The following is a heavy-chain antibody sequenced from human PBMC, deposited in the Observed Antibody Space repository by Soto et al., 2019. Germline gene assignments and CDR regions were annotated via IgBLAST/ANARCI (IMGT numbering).Heavy chain of an antibody. CDR3: ARAHDFWGGRQQPIDS. Sequence: SETLSLTCAVSGGSFRGFYWTFSRQSPVKGLEWLGDINHVGITNYNPSLKSRVSIPVGTSKSQFSLKLSSVTAADTAVYYCARAHDFWGGRQQPIDSWGQGTLVTVSS. J-gene: IGHJ4*02. CDR1: GGSFRGFY. V-gene: IGHV4-34*01. D-gene: IGHD3-3*01. CDR2: INHVGIT.